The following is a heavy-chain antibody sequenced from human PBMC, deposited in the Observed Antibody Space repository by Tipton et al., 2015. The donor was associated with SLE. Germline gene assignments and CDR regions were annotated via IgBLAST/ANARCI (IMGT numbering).Heavy chain of an antibody. J-gene: IGHJ6*02. V-gene: IGHV3-48*03. D-gene: IGHD6-13*01. CDR3: ARDGIAAASGYYGMDV. CDR2: ISSSGSTI. Sequence: SLRLSCAASGFTFSSYEMNWVRQAPGKGLEWVSYISSSGSTIYYADSVKGRFTISRDNAKNSLYLQMNSLRAEDTAVYYCARDGIAAASGYYGMDVWGQGTTVTVSS. CDR1: GFTFSSYE.